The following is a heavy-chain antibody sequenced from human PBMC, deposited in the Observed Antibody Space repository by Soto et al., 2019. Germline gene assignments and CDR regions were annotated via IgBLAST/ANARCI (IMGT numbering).Heavy chain of an antibody. CDR3: ARQPRHLKLFSYHFDY. D-gene: IGHD2-21*01. CDR2: IYYSGST. CDR1: RGSISSSSYY. V-gene: IGHV4-39*01. J-gene: IGHJ4*02. Sequence: PSETLSLTCTVSRGSISSSSYYWGWIRQPPGKGLEWIGSIYYSGSTYYNPSLKSRVTISVETSKNQFSLKLSSVTAADTAVYYCARQPRHLKLFSYHFDYWGQGTLATV.